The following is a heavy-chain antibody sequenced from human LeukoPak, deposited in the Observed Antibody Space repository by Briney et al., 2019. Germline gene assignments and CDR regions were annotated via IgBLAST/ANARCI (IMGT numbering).Heavy chain of an antibody. Sequence: SVTVSCTASGGTFSSYAISWVRQAPGQGLEWMGGIIPIFGTANYAQKFQGRVTITADESTSTAYMELSSLRSEDTAVYYCARSRRKVDTAMVNPRDLLNYYYYGMDVWGQGTTVTVSS. CDR3: ARSRRKVDTAMVNPRDLLNYYYYGMDV. CDR1: GGTFSSYA. J-gene: IGHJ6*02. CDR2: IIPIFGTA. V-gene: IGHV1-69*13. D-gene: IGHD5-18*01.